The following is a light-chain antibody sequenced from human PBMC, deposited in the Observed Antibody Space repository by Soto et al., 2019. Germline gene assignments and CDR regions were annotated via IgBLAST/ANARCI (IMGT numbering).Light chain of an antibody. CDR2: GAS. J-gene: IGKJ4*01. CDR3: QQYNSYWLT. Sequence: DIHLSQSRSFLSASVGDSVTITCRASQGIFSYLAWYQQKPGKAPELLIYGASTLQSGVPSRFSGRGSGTEFTLTISSLQPDDFATYYCQQYNSYWLTFGGGTKVDIK. V-gene: IGKV1-9*01. CDR1: QGIFSY.